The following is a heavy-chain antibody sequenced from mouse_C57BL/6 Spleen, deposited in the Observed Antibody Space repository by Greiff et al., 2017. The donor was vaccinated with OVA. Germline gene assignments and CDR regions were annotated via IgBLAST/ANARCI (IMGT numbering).Heavy chain of an antibody. CDR1: GFTFSSYA. D-gene: IGHD2-1*01. CDR3: ARDRGKGDYFDY. Sequence: EVKLMESGGGLVKPGGSLKLSCAASGFTFSSYAMSWVRQTPEKRLEWVATISDGGSYTYYQDNVKGRFTISRDNAKNNRYLQMSHLKSEDTAMYYCARDRGKGDYFDYWGQGTTLTVSS. V-gene: IGHV5-4*01. CDR2: ISDGGSYT. J-gene: IGHJ2*01.